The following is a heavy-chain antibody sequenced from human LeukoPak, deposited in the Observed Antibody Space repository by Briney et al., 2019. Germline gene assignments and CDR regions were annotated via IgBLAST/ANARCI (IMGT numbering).Heavy chain of an antibody. D-gene: IGHD6-13*01. CDR1: GGSFSGYY. J-gene: IGHJ5*02. V-gene: IGHV4-34*01. CDR3: ATKGAAAGTWWFDP. CDR2: INHSGST. Sequence: SETLSLTCAVYGGSFSGYYWSWIRQPPGKGLEWSGEINHSGSTNYNPSLKSRVTISVDTSKNQFSLKLSSVTDADTAVYYCATKGAAAGTWWFDPWGQGTLVTVSS.